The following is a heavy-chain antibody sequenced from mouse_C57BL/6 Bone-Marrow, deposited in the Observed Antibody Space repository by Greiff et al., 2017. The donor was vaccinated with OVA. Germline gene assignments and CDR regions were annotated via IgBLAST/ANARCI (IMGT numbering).Heavy chain of an antibody. CDR3: ARKGHDYEGWYFDV. V-gene: IGHV1-81*01. D-gene: IGHD2-4*01. CDR2: IYPRSGNT. CDR1: GYTFTSYG. J-gene: IGHJ1*03. Sequence: VQLQQSGAELARPGASVKLSCKASGYTFTSYGISWVKQRTGQGLEWIGEIYPRSGNTYYNEKFKGKATLTADKSSSTAYMELRSLTSEDSAVYFCARKGHDYEGWYFDVWGTGTTVTVSS.